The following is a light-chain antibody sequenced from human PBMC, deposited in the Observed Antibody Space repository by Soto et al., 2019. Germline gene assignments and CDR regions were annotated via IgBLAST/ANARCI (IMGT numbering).Light chain of an antibody. V-gene: IGKV3-11*01. Sequence: IVLTQSPATLSLSPGERATLSCRASQSVSSYLAWYQQKPGQAPRLPIYDASNRATGIPARFSGSGSGTDFTLTISSLEPEDFAVYYCQQRSNWPPITFGQGTRLEI. CDR3: QQRSNWPPIT. CDR2: DAS. CDR1: QSVSSY. J-gene: IGKJ5*01.